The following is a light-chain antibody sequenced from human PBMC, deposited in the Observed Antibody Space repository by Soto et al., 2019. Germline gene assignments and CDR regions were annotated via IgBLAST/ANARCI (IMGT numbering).Light chain of an antibody. CDR1: SSDVGGYNY. V-gene: IGLV2-8*01. J-gene: IGLJ1*01. Sequence: QSVLTQPPSASGSPGQSVTISRTGTSSDVGGYNYVSWYQQHPGKAPKLIIYEVSQRPSGVPDRFSGSKSGNTASLTVSGLQAEDEADYYCSSYAGSNYVFGTGTKVTVL. CDR3: SSYAGSNYV. CDR2: EVS.